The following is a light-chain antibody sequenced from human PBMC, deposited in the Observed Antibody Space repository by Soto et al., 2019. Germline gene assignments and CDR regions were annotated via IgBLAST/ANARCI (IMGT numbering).Light chain of an antibody. Sequence: EIVMTQSPVTLSLSPGDTATLSCRASQSITSNLAWYQQKPGHPPRLVIYGASTRATGIPARFSGSGSGTEFTLTISNLQSEDFAVYYCQQYSSWVTFGGGTPLEIE. CDR3: QQYSSWVT. CDR1: QSITSN. CDR2: GAS. J-gene: IGKJ4*01. V-gene: IGKV3-15*01.